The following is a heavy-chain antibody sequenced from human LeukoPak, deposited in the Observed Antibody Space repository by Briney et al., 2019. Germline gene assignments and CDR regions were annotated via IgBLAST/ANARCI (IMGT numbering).Heavy chain of an antibody. Sequence: PSETLSLTCAVYGGSFSGYYWSWIRQPPGKGLEWIGEINHSGSTNYNPSLKSRVTISVDTSKNQFSLKLSSVTAADTGVYFCARGRNWNDGWGQGTLVTVSS. CDR1: GGSFSGYY. CDR2: INHSGST. J-gene: IGHJ5*02. V-gene: IGHV4-34*01. CDR3: ARGRNWNDG.